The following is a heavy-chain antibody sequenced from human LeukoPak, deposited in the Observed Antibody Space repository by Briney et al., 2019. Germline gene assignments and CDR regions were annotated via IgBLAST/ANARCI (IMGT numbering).Heavy chain of an antibody. D-gene: IGHD2-15*01. Sequence: GGSLRLSCAASGFTFSDYYMSWIRQAPGKGLEWVSYISSSGSTIYYADSVKGRFTISRDNAKNSLYLQMNSLRAEDTAVYYCARTLDCSGGSCYGGWDYYGMDVWGQGTTVTVSS. CDR2: ISSSGSTI. J-gene: IGHJ6*02. V-gene: IGHV3-11*01. CDR1: GFTFSDYY. CDR3: ARTLDCSGGSCYGGWDYYGMDV.